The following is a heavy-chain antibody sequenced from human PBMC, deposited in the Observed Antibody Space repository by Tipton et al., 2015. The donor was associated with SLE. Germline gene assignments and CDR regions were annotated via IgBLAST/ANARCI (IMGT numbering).Heavy chain of an antibody. V-gene: IGHV3-23*01. CDR2: ISGSGDST. Sequence: SLRLSCAASGFTFSTYAMTWVRQAPGKGLEWVSTISGSGDSTYYADSVKGRFTISRDNSKNTPYLQMNSLRAEDTAVYYCAKTYRFSISFFDYWGQGTLVTVSS. J-gene: IGHJ4*02. CDR3: AKTYRFSISFFDY. D-gene: IGHD6-6*01. CDR1: GFTFSTYA.